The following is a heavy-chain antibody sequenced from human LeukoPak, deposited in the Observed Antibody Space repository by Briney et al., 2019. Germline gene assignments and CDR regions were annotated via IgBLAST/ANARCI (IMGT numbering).Heavy chain of an antibody. J-gene: IGHJ4*02. V-gene: IGHV3-30*04. CDR2: ISYDGSNK. CDR1: GFTFSSYA. Sequence: GGSLRLSCAASGFTFSSYAMHWVRQAPGKGLEWVAVISYDGSNKYYADSVKGRFTISRDNSKNTLYLQMNSLRAEDTPVYYCARDGPHSGSYYFDYWGQGTLVTVSS. CDR3: ARDGPHSGSYYFDY. D-gene: IGHD1-26*01.